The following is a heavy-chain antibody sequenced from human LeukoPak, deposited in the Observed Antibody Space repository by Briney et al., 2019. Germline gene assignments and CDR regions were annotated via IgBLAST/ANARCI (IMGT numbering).Heavy chain of an antibody. Sequence: SQTLSLTCAISGDSVSGSPAVWNWIRQSPSRGLEWLGRAYYRSKWYIDYAVSVRGRITITPDASKNQFSLQLNSVTPEDTAVYYCARGAVRGGTNFDYWGQGTLVTVSS. CDR3: ARGAVRGGTNFDY. J-gene: IGHJ4*02. D-gene: IGHD3-10*01. V-gene: IGHV6-1*01. CDR2: AYYRSKWYI. CDR1: GDSVSGSPAV.